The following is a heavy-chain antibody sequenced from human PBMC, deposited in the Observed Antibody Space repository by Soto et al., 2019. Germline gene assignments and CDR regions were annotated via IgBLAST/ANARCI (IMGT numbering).Heavy chain of an antibody. CDR3: ARKFVDYYDVMDV. D-gene: IGHD3-10*01. Sequence: ASVKVSCKASGYTFTSYGVSWGRQAPGQGLEWMGWISAYNGDTKCSQKFQGRISLTTDTSARTAYIELRSLTSDDTAVYYCARKFVDYYDVMDVWGQGTTVTVSS. J-gene: IGHJ6*02. V-gene: IGHV1-18*04. CDR2: ISAYNGDT. CDR1: GYTFTSYG.